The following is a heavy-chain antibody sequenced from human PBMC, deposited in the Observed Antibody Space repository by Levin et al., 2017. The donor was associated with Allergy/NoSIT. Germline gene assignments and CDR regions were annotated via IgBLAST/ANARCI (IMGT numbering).Heavy chain of an antibody. J-gene: IGHJ4*02. D-gene: IGHD4-17*01. Sequence: GGSLRLSCAAPGFTVSDNYMSWVRQAPGKGLEWVSVIYSGGSTYYADSVQGRFTISRDNSKNTLFLQMNSLRAEDTAVYYCATGGSTVTSDYWGQGTLVTVSS. CDR1: GFTVSDNY. V-gene: IGHV3-53*01. CDR2: IYSGGST. CDR3: ATGGSTVTSDY.